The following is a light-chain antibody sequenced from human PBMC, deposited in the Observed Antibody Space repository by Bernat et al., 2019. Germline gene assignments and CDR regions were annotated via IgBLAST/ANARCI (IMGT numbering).Light chain of an antibody. CDR2: EVN. V-gene: IGLV2-18*02. J-gene: IGLJ2*01. CDR3: SSYSSTSTDVV. Sequence: HSALTQPPSVSGSPGQSVTISCTGTSSDVGYYNRVSWYRQPPGTAPKLMIYEVNNRPSGVSDRFSGSKSGNTASLTISGLQAEDEADYYCSSYSSTSTDVVFGGGTKLTVL. CDR1: SSDVGYYNR.